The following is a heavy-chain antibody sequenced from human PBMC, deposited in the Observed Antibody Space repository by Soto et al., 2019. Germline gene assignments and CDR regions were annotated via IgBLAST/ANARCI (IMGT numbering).Heavy chain of an antibody. D-gene: IGHD6-19*01. J-gene: IGHJ3*02. Sequence: EVQLLESGGGLVQPGGSLRLSCVASGFTFTTYGMNWVRQAPGKGLEWVSGISASGDSTFNADSVKGRFTISRDNSKNTLYLQMNSLRAEDTVVYYCAKDLRQWLVVGHDAFDIWGQGTMVTVSS. CDR2: ISASGDST. CDR1: GFTFTTYG. V-gene: IGHV3-23*01. CDR3: AKDLRQWLVVGHDAFDI.